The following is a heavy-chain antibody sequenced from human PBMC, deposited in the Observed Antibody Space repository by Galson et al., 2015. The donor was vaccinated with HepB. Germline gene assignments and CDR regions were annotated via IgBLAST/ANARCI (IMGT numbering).Heavy chain of an antibody. D-gene: IGHD4-23*01. J-gene: IGHJ4*02. CDR1: GFTFSSYA. Sequence: SLRLSCAASGFTFSSYAMSWVRQAPGKGLEWVSAISGSGGSTYYAGSVKGRFTISRDNSKNTLYLQMNSLRAEDTAVYYCARRTSVVPHFDYWGPGALVIVSS. V-gene: IGHV3-23*01. CDR2: ISGSGGST. CDR3: ARRTSVVPHFDY.